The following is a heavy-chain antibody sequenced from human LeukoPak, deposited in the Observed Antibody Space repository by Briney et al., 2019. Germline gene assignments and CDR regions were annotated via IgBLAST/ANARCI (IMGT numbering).Heavy chain of an antibody. CDR2: IIPIFGIA. Sequence: SVKVSCKASGGTFSSYAISWVRQAPGQGLEWMGRIIPIFGIANYAQKFQGRVTITADKSTSTAYMELSSLRSEDTAVYCCARGRITMVRENYYYYGMDVWGQGTTVTVSS. V-gene: IGHV1-69*04. J-gene: IGHJ6*02. CDR1: GGTFSSYA. CDR3: ARGRITMVRENYYYYGMDV. D-gene: IGHD3-10*01.